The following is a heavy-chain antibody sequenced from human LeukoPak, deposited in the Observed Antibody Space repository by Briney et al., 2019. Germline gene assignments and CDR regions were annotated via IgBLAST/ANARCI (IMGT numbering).Heavy chain of an antibody. CDR2: INHSGST. Sequence: PSETLSLTCAVYGGSFSGYYWSWIRQPPGKGLEWIGEINHSGSTNYNPSLKSRVTISVDTSKNQFSLKLSSVTAADTAVYYCARGRLQQTYYYGSGSPTYDYWGQGTLVTVSS. CDR3: ARGRLQQTYYYGSGSPTYDY. D-gene: IGHD3-10*01. V-gene: IGHV4-34*01. CDR1: GGSFSGYY. J-gene: IGHJ4*02.